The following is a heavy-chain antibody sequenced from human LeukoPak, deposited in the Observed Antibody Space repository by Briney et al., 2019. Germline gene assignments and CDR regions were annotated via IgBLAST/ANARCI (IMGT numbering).Heavy chain of an antibody. J-gene: IGHJ6*02. CDR3: ARVRIQLWSPWYYGMDV. Sequence: GASVKVSCKASGYTFTSHDINWVRQATGQGLEWMGWINPNSGGTNYAQKFQGWVTMTRDTSISTAYMELSRLRSDDTAVYYCARVRIQLWSPWYYGMDVWGQGTTVTVSS. CDR2: INPNSGGT. V-gene: IGHV1-2*04. CDR1: GYTFTSHD. D-gene: IGHD5-18*01.